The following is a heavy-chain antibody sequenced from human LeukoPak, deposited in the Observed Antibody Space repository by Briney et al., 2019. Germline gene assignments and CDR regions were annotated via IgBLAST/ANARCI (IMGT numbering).Heavy chain of an antibody. CDR3: ARVLSSGWVPGIDY. CDR2: IRFDGSNT. D-gene: IGHD6-19*01. V-gene: IGHV3-30*02. Sequence: GGSLRLPCAASGFIFSSYGMHWVRQAPGKGLEWVAFIRFDGSNTYYADSVKGRFTISRDNSKNTLYLQMNSLRAEDTAVYYCARVLSSGWVPGIDYWGQGTLVTVSS. J-gene: IGHJ4*02. CDR1: GFIFSSYG.